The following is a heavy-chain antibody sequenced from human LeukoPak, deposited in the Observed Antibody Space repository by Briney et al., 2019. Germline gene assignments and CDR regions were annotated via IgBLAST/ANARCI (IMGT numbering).Heavy chain of an antibody. Sequence: ASVKVSCKASGYTFTSYDINWVRQATGQGLEWMGWMNPNSGSTGYAQKFQGRVTMTSNTSKSTAYMELSSLRSEDTAVYYCARVADCYGTNYYYYYMDVWGKGTTVTISS. CDR1: GYTFTSYD. V-gene: IGHV1-8*01. CDR2: MNPNSGST. D-gene: IGHD2-21*02. J-gene: IGHJ6*03. CDR3: ARVADCYGTNYYYYYMDV.